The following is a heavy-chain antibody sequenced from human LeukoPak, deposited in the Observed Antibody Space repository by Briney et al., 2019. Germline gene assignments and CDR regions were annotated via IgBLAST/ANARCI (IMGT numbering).Heavy chain of an antibody. V-gene: IGHV3-30*04. CDR3: ARGTYYYDSSGYYSGGLGY. Sequence: GGSLRLSCAASGFTFSNYAMHWVRQAPGKGLECGAVISNDGSDKYYADSVKGRFTISRDNSENTLYLQMNSLRTEDTAVYYCARGTYYYDSSGYYSGGLGYWGQGTLVTASS. D-gene: IGHD3-22*01. CDR1: GFTFSNYA. CDR2: ISNDGSDK. J-gene: IGHJ4*02.